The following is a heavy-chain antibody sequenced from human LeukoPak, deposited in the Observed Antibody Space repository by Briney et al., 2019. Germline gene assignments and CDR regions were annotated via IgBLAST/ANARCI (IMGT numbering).Heavy chain of an antibody. CDR3: ARDNYESSGYYSYNWFDP. CDR2: ISGSGGST. Sequence: GGSLRLSCAASGFTFSSYAMSWVRQAPGKGLEWVSAISGSGGSTYYADSVKGRFTISRDNSKNTLYLQMNSLRAEDTAVYYCARDNYESSGYYSYNWFDPWGQGTLVTVSS. J-gene: IGHJ5*02. D-gene: IGHD3-22*01. V-gene: IGHV3-23*01. CDR1: GFTFSSYA.